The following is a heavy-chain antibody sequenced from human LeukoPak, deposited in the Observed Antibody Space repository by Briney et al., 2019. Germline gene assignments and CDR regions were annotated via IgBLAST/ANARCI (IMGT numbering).Heavy chain of an antibody. J-gene: IGHJ1*01. Sequence: PGGSLRLSCAGSGFAFSSYAIYWVRQAPGGGLQWLSGVSGNGGRTYYADSVKGRFTVSRDNSKNMVYLQMNSLKAEDTAVYYCASENYYRAPLGAEYFQHWGQGTLVTVSS. CDR3: ASENYYRAPLGAEYFQH. D-gene: IGHD3-10*01. V-gene: IGHV3-23*01. CDR1: GFAFSSYA. CDR2: VSGNGGRT.